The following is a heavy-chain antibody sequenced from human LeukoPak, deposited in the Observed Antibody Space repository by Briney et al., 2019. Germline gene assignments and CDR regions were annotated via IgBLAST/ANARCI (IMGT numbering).Heavy chain of an antibody. CDR1: GFPFRSYG. J-gene: IGHJ4*02. D-gene: IGHD2-21*01. V-gene: IGHV3-33*01. CDR2: LVYDERN. CDR3: ARDLSAAYDF. Sequence: GGSLRLSCAASGFPFRSYGMHWVRQAPGKGLEWVARLVYDERNDYANSVKGRFTISRDNSKNMLYLQMDNLRVDETAMYYCARDLSAAYDFWGQGILVTGSS.